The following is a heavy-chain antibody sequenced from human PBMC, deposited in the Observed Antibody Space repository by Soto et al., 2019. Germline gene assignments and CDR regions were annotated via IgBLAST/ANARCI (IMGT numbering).Heavy chain of an antibody. CDR1: GFTFSSYG. J-gene: IGHJ6*02. Sequence: GSLRLSCAASGFTFSSYGMHWVRQAPGKGLEWVAVISYDGSNKYYADSVKGRFTISRDNSKNTLYLQMNSLRAEDTAVYYCAKSLVGAYYYYYGMDVWGQGTTVTVSS. CDR3: AKSLVGAYYYYYGMDV. V-gene: IGHV3-30*18. CDR2: ISYDGSNK. D-gene: IGHD1-26*01.